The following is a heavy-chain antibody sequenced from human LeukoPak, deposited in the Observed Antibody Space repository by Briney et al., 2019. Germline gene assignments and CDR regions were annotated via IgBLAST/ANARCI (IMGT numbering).Heavy chain of an antibody. CDR1: GGSISSGGYS. CDR3: ASLAVAGMEYY. J-gene: IGHJ4*02. Sequence: SETLSLTCAVSGGSISSGGYSWSWIRQPPGKGLEWIGYIYHSGSTYYNPSLKSRVTISVDRSKSQFSLKLSSVTAADTAVYYCASLAVAGMEYYWGQGTLVTVSS. D-gene: IGHD6-19*01. V-gene: IGHV4-30-2*01. CDR2: IYHSGST.